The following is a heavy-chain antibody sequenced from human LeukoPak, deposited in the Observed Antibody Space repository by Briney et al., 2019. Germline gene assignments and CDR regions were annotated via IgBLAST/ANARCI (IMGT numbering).Heavy chain of an antibody. V-gene: IGHV3-74*01. CDR2: IKSDGSST. Sequence: PGGSLRLSCAASGFTFSRYWMRWVRQAPGKGLVWVSCIKSDGSSTSIADSAKGRFTIYRDNAKNTVHLQMNSLRAEDTAVYYCVRDNRSYNFDYGGQGTLVTASS. J-gene: IGHJ4*02. D-gene: IGHD1-26*01. CDR3: VRDNRSYNFDY. CDR1: GFTFSRYW.